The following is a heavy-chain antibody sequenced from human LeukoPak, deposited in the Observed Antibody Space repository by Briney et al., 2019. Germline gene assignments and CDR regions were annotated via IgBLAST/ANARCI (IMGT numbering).Heavy chain of an antibody. Sequence: SETLSLTFSVYGEPFTGYYWSWIRQSPERGLEWLGEIHHSVSTNYNPCLKRPVTLSVDASRNEVSLQVDSVTAADTAVYFCARARLGRCTNGICRYFDYWGQGSLVTVSS. CDR1: GEPFTGYY. CDR3: ARARLGRCTNGICRYFDY. CDR2: IHHSVST. V-gene: IGHV4-34*01. J-gene: IGHJ4*02. D-gene: IGHD2-8*01.